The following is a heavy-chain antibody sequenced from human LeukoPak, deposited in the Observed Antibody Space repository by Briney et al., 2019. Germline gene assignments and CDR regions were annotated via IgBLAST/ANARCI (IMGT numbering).Heavy chain of an antibody. V-gene: IGHV4-4*09. CDR1: GGSISRYY. D-gene: IGHD2-21*01. Sequence: SETLSLTCTASGGSISRYYWNWIRQSPGKGLEWIGYIYHTGSTSYNPSLKSRVIISVDTSKNQFSLNLTSVTAADTAVYYCARMPRDCSSSSCPLRYWGQGTLVTVSA. CDR3: ARMPRDCSSSSCPLRY. CDR2: IYHTGST. J-gene: IGHJ4*02.